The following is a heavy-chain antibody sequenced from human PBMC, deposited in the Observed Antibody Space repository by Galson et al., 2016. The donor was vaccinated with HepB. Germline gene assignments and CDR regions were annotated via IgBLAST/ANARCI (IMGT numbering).Heavy chain of an antibody. CDR2: ISWDSKDI. J-gene: IGHJ4*02. V-gene: IGHV3-9*01. Sequence: SLRLSCAASGFNFDFYAMHWVRQVPGKGLEWVSGISWDSKDIGYAASVKGRFTVSRDNAKNSLYLQVNSLRPEDTALYYCIKDDRGSPSEGYWGQGTLVTVSS. CDR3: IKDDRGSPSEGY. CDR1: GFNFDFYA. D-gene: IGHD6-6*01.